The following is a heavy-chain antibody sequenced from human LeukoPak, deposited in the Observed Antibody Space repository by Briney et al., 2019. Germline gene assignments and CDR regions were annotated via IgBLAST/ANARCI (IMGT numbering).Heavy chain of an antibody. Sequence: GGSLRLSCAASGFTVSSNYMSWVRPATGKELEWVSVIYSGGSTYYADSVKGRFTSSRDNAKNTLYLQMNSLSAEDTAVYYRARDLMTTVSYWGQGTLVTVSS. D-gene: IGHD4-17*01. CDR2: IYSGGST. J-gene: IGHJ4*02. V-gene: IGHV3-53*01. CDR1: GFTVSSNY. CDR3: ARDLMTTVSY.